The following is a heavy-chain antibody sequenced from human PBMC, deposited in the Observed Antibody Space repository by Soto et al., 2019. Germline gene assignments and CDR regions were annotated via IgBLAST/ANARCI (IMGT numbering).Heavy chain of an antibody. J-gene: IGHJ4*02. CDR2: ISAYNGNT. CDR1: GYTFTSYG. Sequence: ASVKVSCKASGYTFTSYGISWVRQAPGQGLEWMGWISAYNGNTNYAQKLQGRVTMTTDTSTSTAYMELRSLRSDDTAVYYCARDIGIAAAASINHFDYWGQGTLVTVSS. V-gene: IGHV1-18*01. CDR3: ARDIGIAAAASINHFDY. D-gene: IGHD6-13*01.